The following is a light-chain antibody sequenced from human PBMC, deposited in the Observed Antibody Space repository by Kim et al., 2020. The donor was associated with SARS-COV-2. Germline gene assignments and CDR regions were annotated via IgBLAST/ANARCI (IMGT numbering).Light chain of an antibody. CDR3: AAWDASLSARL. CDR2: GNT. J-gene: IGLJ2*01. V-gene: IGLV1-47*02. Sequence: QSVLTQPPSLSGPPGQSVTIFCSGGDSNIANTYVYWYQQLPGAAPKLLIYGNTQRPSGVPDRFSGSKSGTSASLAISELRPEDEADYYCAAWDASLSARLFGGGTQLTVL. CDR1: DSNIANTY.